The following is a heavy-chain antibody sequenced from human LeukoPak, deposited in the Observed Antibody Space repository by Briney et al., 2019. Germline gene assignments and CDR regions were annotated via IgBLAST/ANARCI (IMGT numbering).Heavy chain of an antibody. D-gene: IGHD3-3*01. Sequence: PGGSLRFSGVASGFTLSSYRMSWVRQAPGKGLEWVANIDGDGSTEAYVDSLKGRFTISRDNAKNSLYLQMNNLRVEDTAVYYCARGGAAFAESVYWGQGTLVTVSS. V-gene: IGHV3-7*01. CDR1: GFTLSSYR. J-gene: IGHJ4*02. CDR2: IDGDGSTE. CDR3: ARGGAAFAESVY.